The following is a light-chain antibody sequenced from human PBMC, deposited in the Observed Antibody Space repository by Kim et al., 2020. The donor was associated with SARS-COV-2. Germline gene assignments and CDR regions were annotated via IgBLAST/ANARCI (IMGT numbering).Light chain of an antibody. V-gene: IGLV3-21*04. CDR1: NVGSES. Sequence: SYELTQPPSVSVAPGKTARIVCGGDNVGSESVHWYQQKPGQAPVLVIYYDNDRPSGIPERFSGSNSGNTATLTISRVEAGDEADYYCQLWDSSSEQPLFG. CDR2: YDN. CDR3: QLWDSSSEQPL. J-gene: IGLJ3*02.